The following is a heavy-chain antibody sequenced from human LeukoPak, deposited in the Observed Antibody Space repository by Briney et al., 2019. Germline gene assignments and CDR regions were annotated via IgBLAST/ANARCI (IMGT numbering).Heavy chain of an antibody. D-gene: IGHD1-26*01. CDR3: ARGDLVGAPYYYYYMDV. CDR1: GFTVSSNY. V-gene: IGHV3-53*01. CDR2: IYSGGST. Sequence: GGSLRLSCAASGFTVSSNYMSWVRQAPGKGLEWVSVIYSGGSTYYADSVKGRFTISRDNSKNTLYLQMNGLRAEDTAVYYCARGDLVGAPYYYYYMDVWGKGTTVTVSS. J-gene: IGHJ6*03.